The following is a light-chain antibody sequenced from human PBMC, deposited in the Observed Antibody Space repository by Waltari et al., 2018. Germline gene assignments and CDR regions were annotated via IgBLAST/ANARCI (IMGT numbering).Light chain of an antibody. CDR1: SSNIGAGYA. CDR3: QCYDSSLSGSV. J-gene: IGLJ3*02. Sequence: QSVLTQPPSVSGAPGQRVTISCTGSSSNIGAGYAVHWYQQLPGTAPKLLIYCNTNRPSGVPDRFSGSKSGTSASLAITGLQAEDEADYYCQCYDSSLSGSVFGGGTKLTVL. CDR2: CNT. V-gene: IGLV1-40*01.